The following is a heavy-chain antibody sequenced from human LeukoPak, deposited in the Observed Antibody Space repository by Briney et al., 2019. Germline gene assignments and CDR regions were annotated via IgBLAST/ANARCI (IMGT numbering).Heavy chain of an antibody. CDR2: INLTGNT. V-gene: IGHV4-34*01. Sequence: PSETLSLTCALSIGSSSSFTTGCGRQTPGKGLEWIGDINLTGNTNYNPSLTDYNPSLKSRVTISVDSSNSELSLKVTSLTAADTGAYYCSSVRCARGYYGSDLAVWGKGTTVSVSS. CDR1: IGSSSSFTT. CDR3: SSVRCARGYYGSDLAV. D-gene: IGHD3-22*01. J-gene: IGHJ6*04.